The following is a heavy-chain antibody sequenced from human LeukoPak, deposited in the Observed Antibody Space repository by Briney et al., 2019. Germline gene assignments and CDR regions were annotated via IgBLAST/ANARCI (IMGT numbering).Heavy chain of an antibody. D-gene: IGHD6-13*01. Sequence: GGSLRLSCSASGFTFTSYTIHWVRQTPGKGLEYVSAISSHGGSTYYADSVKGRFPISRDNSKKTVYLQVSSLAAEDTAVYYCGIAASGTLADFWGQGTLVTVSS. J-gene: IGHJ4*02. V-gene: IGHV3-64D*09. CDR3: GIAASGTLADF. CDR1: GFTFTSYT. CDR2: ISSHGGST.